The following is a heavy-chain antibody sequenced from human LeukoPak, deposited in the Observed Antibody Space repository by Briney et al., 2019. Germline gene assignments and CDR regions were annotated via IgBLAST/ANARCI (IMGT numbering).Heavy chain of an antibody. CDR1: GGSISSYY. J-gene: IGHJ4*02. CDR2: IYTTGNT. D-gene: IGHD2-2*01. CDR3: AKMFNADVYFEY. V-gene: IGHV4-4*07. Sequence: SETLSLTCTVSGGSISSYYWSWIRQPAGKGLECIGPIYTTGNTNYNPSLKSRVTMSVDTSKNQFSLKLRSVTAADTAVYYCAKMFNADVYFEYWGQGILVTVSS.